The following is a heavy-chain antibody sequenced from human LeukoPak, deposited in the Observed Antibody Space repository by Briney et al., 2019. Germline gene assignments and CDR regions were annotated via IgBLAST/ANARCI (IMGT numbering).Heavy chain of an antibody. V-gene: IGHV3-23*01. CDR2: ITGSGGST. D-gene: IGHD3-9*01. CDR3: AKLTGNPSGSFAN. Sequence: GGSLRLSCAASEFTFSNYGMHWVRQAPGKGLEWVSTITGSGGSTYYADSVQGRFTISRDNSKNTMYVQVNSLRAEDTAVYYCAKLTGNPSGSFANWGQGTLVSVSS. CDR1: EFTFSNYG. J-gene: IGHJ4*02.